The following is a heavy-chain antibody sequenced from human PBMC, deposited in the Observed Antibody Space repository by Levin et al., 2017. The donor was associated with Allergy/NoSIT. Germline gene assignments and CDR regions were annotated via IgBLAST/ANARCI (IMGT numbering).Heavy chain of an antibody. CDR2: IYYSGST. J-gene: IGHJ5*02. Sequence: SETLSLTCTVSGGSISSYYWSWIRQPPGKGLEWIGYIYYSGSTNYNPSLKSRVTISVDTSKNQFSLKLSPVTAADTAVYYCARQGRGNWFDPWGQGTLVTVSS. V-gene: IGHV4-59*08. CDR3: ARQGRGNWFDP. CDR1: GGSISSYY.